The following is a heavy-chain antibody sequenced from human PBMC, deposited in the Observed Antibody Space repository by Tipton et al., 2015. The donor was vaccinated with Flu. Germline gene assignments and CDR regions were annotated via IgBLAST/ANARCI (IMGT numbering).Heavy chain of an antibody. CDR3: ARLSYYDVDLKNHYFEY. CDR2: LYYSGST. V-gene: IGHV4-59*05. D-gene: IGHD3-10*02. CDR1: GGSMSGYS. J-gene: IGHJ4*02. Sequence: TLSLTCTVPGGSMSGYSWSWIRQPPGKGLEWIGGLYYSGSTYYNPSLKSRVTISVDTSKNQFSLKLSSVTAADTAVYYCARLSYYDVDLKNHYFEYWGQGTLVTVSS.